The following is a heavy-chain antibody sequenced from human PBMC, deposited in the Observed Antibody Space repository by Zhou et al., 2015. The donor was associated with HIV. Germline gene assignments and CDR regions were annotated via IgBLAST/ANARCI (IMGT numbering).Heavy chain of an antibody. CDR2: IVIGSRNT. D-gene: IGHD5-24*01. CDR3: AAVPGDRWLQLVS. J-gene: IGHJ4*02. V-gene: IGHV1-58*01. Sequence: MQLVQSGPEVKKPGTSVRVSCKASGFSFSNSAVQWVRQARGQRLEWIGWIVIGSRNTNYAQRFKERVTMTRDLSTSTAYMELSSLHSEDTAVYYCAAVPGDRWLQLVSWGQGTLVTVSS. CDR1: GFSFSNSA.